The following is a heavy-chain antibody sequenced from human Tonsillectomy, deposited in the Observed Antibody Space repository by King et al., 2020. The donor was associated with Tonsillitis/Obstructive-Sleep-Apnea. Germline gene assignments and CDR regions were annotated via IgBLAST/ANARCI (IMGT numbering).Heavy chain of an antibody. J-gene: IGHJ6*03. CDR3: ARDYGAYGNYDYMDV. D-gene: IGHD4-17*01. Sequence: QLQESGPGLVKPSETLSLTCTVSGGSISSYYWSWIRQPPGKGLEWIGYIYYSGSTNYNPSLKSRVTISVDTSKNQFFLKLSSVTAADTAVYYCARDYGAYGNYDYMDVWGKGTTVTVSS. CDR2: IYYSGST. CDR1: GGSISSYY. V-gene: IGHV4-59*01.